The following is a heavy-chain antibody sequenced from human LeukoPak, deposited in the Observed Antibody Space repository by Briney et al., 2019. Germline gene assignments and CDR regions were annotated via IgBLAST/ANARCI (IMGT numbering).Heavy chain of an antibody. CDR1: GGTFTNYP. V-gene: IGHV1-69*01. CDR2: IMPIFGTA. J-gene: IGHJ5*02. CDR3: ARGPEIVMAGTVFAAYKWFDP. D-gene: IGHD6-19*01. Sequence: GSSVKVSCKTSGGTFTNYPISWVRQAPGHGLEWMGGIMPIFGTAHYAEKFQPRVTITADESTSTVFLELRSLKSEDTAVYYCARGPEIVMAGTVFAAYKWFDPWGQGTLLTVSA.